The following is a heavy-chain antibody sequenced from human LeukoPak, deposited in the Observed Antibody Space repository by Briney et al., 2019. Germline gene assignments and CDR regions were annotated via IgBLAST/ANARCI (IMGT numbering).Heavy chain of an antibody. V-gene: IGHV4-59*12. CDR1: GGSISYY. CDR2: IYNSGST. J-gene: IGHJ3*02. D-gene: IGHD5-12*01. Sequence: SETLSLTCTVSGGSISYYWSWIRQPPGKGLEWIGYIYNSGSTNYNPSLKSRVTISVDTSKNQFSLKLSSVTAADTAVYYCARDHGSGSGYDNAFDIWGQGTMVTVSS. CDR3: ARDHGSGSGYDNAFDI.